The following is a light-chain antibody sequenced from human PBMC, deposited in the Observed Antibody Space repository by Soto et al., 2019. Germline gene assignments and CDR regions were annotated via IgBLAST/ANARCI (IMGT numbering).Light chain of an antibody. V-gene: IGLV1-44*01. Sequence: QSVLTQPPSASGTPGQRVTISCSGSSSNVGINSVNWYQQVPGTTPRLLIYHNDQRPSGVSDRFSGSKSGTSASLAIRGLQPEDEADYYCAAWDDSLNPSYVFGTGTKVTVL. CDR3: AAWDDSLNPSYV. J-gene: IGLJ1*01. CDR1: SSNVGINS. CDR2: HND.